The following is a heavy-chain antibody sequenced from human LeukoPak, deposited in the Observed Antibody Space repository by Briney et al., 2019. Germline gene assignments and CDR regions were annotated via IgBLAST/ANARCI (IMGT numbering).Heavy chain of an antibody. CDR1: GFTFSSYA. V-gene: IGHV3-23*01. CDR3: AKRIYDFWSGYYRRAENHFDY. Sequence: GGSLRLSCAASGFTFSSYAMSWVRQAPGKGLEWVSAISGSGDSTYYADSVKGRFTISRDNSKNTLYLQINSLRAEDTAVHYRAKRIYDFWSGYYRRAENHFDYWGQGTLVTVSS. CDR2: ISGSGDST. J-gene: IGHJ4*02. D-gene: IGHD3-3*01.